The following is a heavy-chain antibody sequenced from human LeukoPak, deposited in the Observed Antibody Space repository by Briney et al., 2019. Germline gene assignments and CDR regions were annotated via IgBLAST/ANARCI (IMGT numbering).Heavy chain of an antibody. Sequence: SETLSLTCTVSGGSISSYYWSWIRQPPGKGLEWIGYNSYSGNTNYNPSLKSRVTISVDTSKNQCSLKLSSVTAADTAVYYCARQSISGSSLSYFDYWGQGTLVNVSS. CDR1: GGSISSYY. CDR2: NSYSGNT. CDR3: ARQSISGSSLSYFDY. V-gene: IGHV4-59*01. J-gene: IGHJ4*02. D-gene: IGHD3-22*01.